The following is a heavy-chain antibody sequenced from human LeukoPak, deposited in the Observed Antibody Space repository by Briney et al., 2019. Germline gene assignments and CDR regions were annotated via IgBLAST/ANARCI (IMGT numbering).Heavy chain of an antibody. D-gene: IGHD2-2*01. CDR2: IKSKTDGGTT. CDR1: GFTFSNVW. J-gene: IGHJ6*03. V-gene: IGHV3-15*01. Sequence: NPGGSLRFSCAASGFTFSNVWMSWVRQAPGKGLEWVGRIKSKTDGGTTDYDAPVRGRFTISRDDSKNTLYLQMNSLKTEDTAVYYCTTDPIVVVPAATPNVPSYYYYYMDVWGKGTTVTVSS. CDR3: TTDPIVVVPAATPNVPSYYYYYMDV.